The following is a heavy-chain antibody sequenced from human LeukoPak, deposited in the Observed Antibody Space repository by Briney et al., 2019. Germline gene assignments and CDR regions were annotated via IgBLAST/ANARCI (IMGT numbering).Heavy chain of an antibody. J-gene: IGHJ4*02. CDR3: AKRGIVIRAVIIIGLHKEAYYFDY. CDR1: GITLSNYG. CDR2: ISERGGST. Sequence: GGSLRLSCVVSGITLSNYGMSWVRQAPGKGLEWVSGISERGGSTNYADSVKGRFIISRDTSKNTVYLQMNSLRVEDTAVYFCAKRGIVIRAVIIIGLHKEAYYFDYWGQGILVTVSS. D-gene: IGHD3-10*01. V-gene: IGHV3-23*01.